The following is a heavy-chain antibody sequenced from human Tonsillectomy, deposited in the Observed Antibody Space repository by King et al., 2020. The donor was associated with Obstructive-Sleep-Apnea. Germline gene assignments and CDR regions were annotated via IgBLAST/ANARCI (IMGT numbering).Heavy chain of an antibody. J-gene: IGHJ5*02. V-gene: IGHV3-9*01. CDR2: VRGNSGSI. CDR1: GFTFDDYA. Sequence: VQLGESGGGLVQPGRSLRLSCAASGFTFDDYAMHWVRQAPGKGLEGGSGVRGNSGSIGYADSVKGRFTISRDNAKNSLYLQMNSLRAEDTALYYCAKDATGYSSSWPNWFDPWGQGTLVTVSS. CDR3: AKDATGYSSSWPNWFDP. D-gene: IGHD6-13*01.